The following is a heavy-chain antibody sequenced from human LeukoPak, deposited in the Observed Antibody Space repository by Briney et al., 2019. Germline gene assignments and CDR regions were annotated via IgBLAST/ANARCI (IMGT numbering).Heavy chain of an antibody. V-gene: IGHV4-38-2*02. J-gene: IGHJ4*02. CDR2: IYHTGST. CDR3: ASVDYDSSGYYFSDY. D-gene: IGHD3-22*01. CDR1: GGSINSGYY. Sequence: SETLSLTCTVSGGSINSGYYWGWIRQPPGKGLEWIGSIYHTGSTYYNPSLKGRVTISVDTSKNQFSLKLSSVTAADTAVYYCASVDYDSSGYYFSDYWGQGTLVTVSS.